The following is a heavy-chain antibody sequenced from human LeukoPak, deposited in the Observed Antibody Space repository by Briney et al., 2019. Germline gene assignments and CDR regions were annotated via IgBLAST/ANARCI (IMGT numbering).Heavy chain of an antibody. CDR3: TRLWSGHYFDY. CDR2: IWYDGSNK. D-gene: IGHD3-3*01. V-gene: IGHV3-33*01. Sequence: PGRSQRLSCAASGFIFNHHGMNWVRQAPGKGLEWVAIIWYDGSNKYYTDSVKGRFTISRDNSKNALYLQMNYLRAEDTAVYYCTRLWSGHYFDYWGQGTLVTVSS. CDR1: GFIFNHHG. J-gene: IGHJ4*02.